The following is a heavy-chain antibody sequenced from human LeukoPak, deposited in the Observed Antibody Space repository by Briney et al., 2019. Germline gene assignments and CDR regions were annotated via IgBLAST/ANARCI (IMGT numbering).Heavy chain of an antibody. Sequence: GGSLRLSCAASGFTFDDYGMSWVRQAPGKWLEWVSGINWNGGSTGYADSVKGRFTISRDNAKNSLYLQMNSLRAADTALYYCAREGISHNFEYYYHYMDVWGKGTTVTISS. J-gene: IGHJ6*03. D-gene: IGHD1-20*01. CDR3: AREGISHNFEYYYHYMDV. CDR1: GFTFDDYG. CDR2: INWNGGST. V-gene: IGHV3-20*04.